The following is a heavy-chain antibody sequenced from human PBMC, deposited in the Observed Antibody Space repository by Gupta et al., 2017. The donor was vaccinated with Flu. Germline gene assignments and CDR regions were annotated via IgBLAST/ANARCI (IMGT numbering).Heavy chain of an antibody. CDR1: GFTFSSYS. Sequence: RLSCAASGFTFSSYSMNWVRQTPGKGLEWVSSISSSSSYKYYADSVKGRFTVSRDNADNSLYLQMNSLRAEDTAVYYCARHWEVRAPSDYWGQGTLVTGSS. V-gene: IGHV3-21*04. CDR3: ARHWEVRAPSDY. J-gene: IGHJ4*02. CDR2: ISSSSSYK. D-gene: IGHD1-26*01.